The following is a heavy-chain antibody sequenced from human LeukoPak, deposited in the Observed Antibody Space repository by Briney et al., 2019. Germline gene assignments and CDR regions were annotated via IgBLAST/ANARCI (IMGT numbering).Heavy chain of an antibody. V-gene: IGHV3-53*01. Sequence: PGGSLRLSCAASGFTVSSNYMSWVRQAPGKGLEWVSVIYSGGSTYYADSVKGRFTISRDNSKNTLYLQMNSLRAEDTAVYYCARDHLPYYYGMDVWGQGTTVTVSS. CDR1: GFTVSSNY. CDR3: ARDHLPYYYGMDV. J-gene: IGHJ6*02. CDR2: IYSGGST.